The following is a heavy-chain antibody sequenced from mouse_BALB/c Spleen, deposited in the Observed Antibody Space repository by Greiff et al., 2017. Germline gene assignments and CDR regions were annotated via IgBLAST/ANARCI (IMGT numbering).Heavy chain of an antibody. CDR2: IHYSGST. J-gene: IGHJ2*01. D-gene: IGHD2-4*01. Sequence: VQLQQSGPDLVKPSQSLSLTCTVTGYSITSGYSWHWIRQFPGNKLEWMGYIHYSGSTNYNPSLKNRISITRDTSKNQFFLKLNSVTTEDTATYYCAREDYDYPFDYWGQGTTLTVSS. CDR1: GYSITSGYS. V-gene: IGHV3-1*02. CDR3: AREDYDYPFDY.